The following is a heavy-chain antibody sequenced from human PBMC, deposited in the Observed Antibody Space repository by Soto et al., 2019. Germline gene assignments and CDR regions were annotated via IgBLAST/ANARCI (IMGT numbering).Heavy chain of an antibody. CDR2: ISAYNGNT. CDR1: GYTFTSYG. Sequence: AKVCSKDSGYTFTSYGTSWVRQAPGKGLEWMGWISAYNGNTNYAQKLQGRVTMTTDTSTSTAYMELRSLRSDDTAVYYCARDKVVAGTRKDFDYWGEGTLVTVSS. J-gene: IGHJ4*02. V-gene: IGHV1-18*01. D-gene: IGHD6-19*01. CDR3: ARDKVVAGTRKDFDY.